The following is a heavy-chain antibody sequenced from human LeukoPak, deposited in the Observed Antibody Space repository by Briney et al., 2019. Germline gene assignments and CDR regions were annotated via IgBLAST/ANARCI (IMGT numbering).Heavy chain of an antibody. Sequence: SETLSLTCTVSGSSITSTYYWAWFRQPPGKGLEWSATVFQLQTVRTFNNPSLESRVTMSLDTSQNQFSLNLTSVTAADTALYFCARVLNVSKLIDSWGQGTLVTVSS. CDR3: ARVLNVSKLIDS. J-gene: IGHJ4*02. CDR1: GSSITSTYY. V-gene: IGHV4-38-2*02. CDR2: VFQLQTVRT. D-gene: IGHD3-10*02.